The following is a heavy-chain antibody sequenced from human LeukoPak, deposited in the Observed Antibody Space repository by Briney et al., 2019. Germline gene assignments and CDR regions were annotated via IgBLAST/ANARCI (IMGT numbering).Heavy chain of an antibody. CDR2: INSDGSST. Sequence: QPGGSLRLSCAASGFTFSSYWMHWVRHAPGEGLVWVSRINSDGSSTRHADSVKGRFTISRDNAKNTLYLQMNSLRAEDTAVYYCVRDQDGLGVDYWGQGTLVTVSS. CDR3: VRDQDGLGVDY. CDR1: GFTFSSYW. J-gene: IGHJ4*02. D-gene: IGHD3/OR15-3a*01. V-gene: IGHV3-74*01.